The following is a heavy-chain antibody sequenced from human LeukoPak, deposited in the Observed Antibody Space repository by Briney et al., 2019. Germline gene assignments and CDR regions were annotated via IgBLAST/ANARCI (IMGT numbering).Heavy chain of an antibody. V-gene: IGHV3-30*18. CDR2: ISYDGSNK. Sequence: GGSLRLSCAASGFTFSSYGMHWVRQAPGKGLEWVAVISYDGSNKYYADSVKGRFTISRDNSKNTLYLQMNSLRAEDTAVYYCAKEGGYDSSGYSFDYWGQGTLVTVSS. CDR1: GFTFSSYG. D-gene: IGHD3-22*01. J-gene: IGHJ4*02. CDR3: AKEGGYDSSGYSFDY.